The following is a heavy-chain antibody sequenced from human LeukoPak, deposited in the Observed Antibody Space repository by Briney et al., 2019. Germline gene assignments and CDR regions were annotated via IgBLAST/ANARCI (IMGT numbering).Heavy chain of an antibody. J-gene: IGHJ4*02. V-gene: IGHV3-23*01. Sequence: GGSLRLSCTASGFTFGNYGMSWVRQAPGKGLEWVSGLSDAGVRIFYADSVRGRFTVSRDNSKNTLYLQMDSLRAEDTAVYYCANTHCDSSPIVWNFWGQGTLVTVSS. CDR2: LSDAGVRI. CDR3: ANTHCDSSPIVWNF. CDR1: GFTFGNYG. D-gene: IGHD6-6*01.